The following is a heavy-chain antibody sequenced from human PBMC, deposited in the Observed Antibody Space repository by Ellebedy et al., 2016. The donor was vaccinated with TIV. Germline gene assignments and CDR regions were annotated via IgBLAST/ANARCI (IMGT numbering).Heavy chain of an antibody. J-gene: IGHJ4*02. D-gene: IGHD2-2*01. CDR1: GYSFTSYW. Sequence: GESLKISCKGSGYSFTSYWIGWVRQMPGKGLEWMGIIYPGDSDTRYSPSFQGQVTISADQSISTAYLQWSSLKASDTAMYYCARSRYCGSSTCPTDYWGQGTLVTVSS. CDR2: IYPGDSDT. CDR3: ARSRYCGSSTCPTDY. V-gene: IGHV5-51*01.